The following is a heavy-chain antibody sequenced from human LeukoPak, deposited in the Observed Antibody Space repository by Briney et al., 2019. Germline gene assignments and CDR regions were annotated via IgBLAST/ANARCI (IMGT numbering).Heavy chain of an antibody. CDR3: ARSPGVLYGLFDY. D-gene: IGHD3-16*01. CDR1: GGTFSSYA. CDR2: IIPIFGTA. J-gene: IGHJ4*02. V-gene: IGHV1-69*13. Sequence: ASVKVSCKASGGTFSSYAISWVRQAPGQGLEWMGGIIPIFGTANYAQKFQGRVTITADESTSTAYMELSSLRPEDTAVYYCARSPGVLYGLFDYWGQGTLVTVSS.